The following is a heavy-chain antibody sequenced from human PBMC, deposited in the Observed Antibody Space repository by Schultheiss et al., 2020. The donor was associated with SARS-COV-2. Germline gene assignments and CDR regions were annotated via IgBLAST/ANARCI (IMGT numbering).Heavy chain of an antibody. V-gene: IGHV3-48*01. CDR1: GFTFTSYS. CDR3: AREGGVIIGDAFDI. CDR2: ITTSSSNI. Sequence: GGSLRLSCAASGFTFTSYSMNWVRQAPGKGLEWISYITTSSSNIHYADSVNGRFTISRDNAKNSLYLQMNSLRAEDTAIYYCAREGGVIIGDAFDIWGQGTMVTVSS. D-gene: IGHD3-10*01. J-gene: IGHJ3*02.